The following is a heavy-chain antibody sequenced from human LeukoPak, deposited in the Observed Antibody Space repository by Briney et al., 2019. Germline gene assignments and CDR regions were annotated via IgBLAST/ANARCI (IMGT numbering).Heavy chain of an antibody. CDR3: GRLDGLILYYHYMDV. CDR1: GGSFSSSSYY. J-gene: IGHJ6*03. D-gene: IGHD2/OR15-2a*01. V-gene: IGHV4-39*01. CDR2: IHYNGNT. Sequence: SETLSLTCTVSGGSFSSSSYYWGWIRQPPGKGLEWIGSIHYNGNTYYNPSPKSRVTISADTSKNQFSLKLASVTAADTAVYYCGRLDGLILYYHYMDVWGKGTTVTVSS.